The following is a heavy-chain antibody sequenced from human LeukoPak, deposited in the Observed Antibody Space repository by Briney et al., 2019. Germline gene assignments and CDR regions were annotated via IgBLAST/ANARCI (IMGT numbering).Heavy chain of an antibody. V-gene: IGHV4-59*01. Sequence: SETLSLTCTVSGASISSYYWSWIRQPPGKGLEWIGYFHYSGTTNYNPPLKSRVIISVDTSKNQFSLKLSSVTAADTAVYYCARSFPSEAGDYWGQGTLVTVS. CDR2: FHYSGTT. D-gene: IGHD6-13*01. CDR1: GASISSYY. J-gene: IGHJ4*02. CDR3: ARSFPSEAGDY.